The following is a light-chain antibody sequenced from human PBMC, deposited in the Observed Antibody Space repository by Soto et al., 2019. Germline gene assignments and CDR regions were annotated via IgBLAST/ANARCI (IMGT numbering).Light chain of an antibody. CDR2: LGS. CDR1: PSVLLSSGNNY. V-gene: IGKV2-28*01. CDR3: AQSLQTVT. Sequence: DIVLTQSPLSLPVTPGVSASISCKASPSVLLSSGNNYLDWYLQKPGQSPQLLIYLGSTRASGVAYRWSGSGSGTDFTLKISTVEAADVGVYYCAQSLQTVTVGGGTKV. J-gene: IGKJ4*01.